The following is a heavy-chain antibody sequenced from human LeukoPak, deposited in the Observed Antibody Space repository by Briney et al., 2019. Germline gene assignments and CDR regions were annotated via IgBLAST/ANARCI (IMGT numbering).Heavy chain of an antibody. Sequence: ATVKVSCKASGYTFTSYGISWVRQAPGQGLEWMGWISPYNGDTKYAQKVQDRVTMTTDTSTSTAYMELRSLTSDDTAVYYCARGGSGGSGGWFDPWGQGTRVTV. CDR1: GYTFTSYG. V-gene: IGHV1-18*01. D-gene: IGHD2-15*01. J-gene: IGHJ5*02. CDR3: ARGGSGGSGGWFDP. CDR2: ISPYNGDT.